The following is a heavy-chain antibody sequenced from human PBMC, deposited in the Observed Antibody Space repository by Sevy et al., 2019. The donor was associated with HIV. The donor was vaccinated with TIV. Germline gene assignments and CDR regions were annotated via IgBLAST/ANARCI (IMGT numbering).Heavy chain of an antibody. CDR2: IYYSGGT. D-gene: IGHD3-16*01. CDR3: ARGTGYYGSYFDY. J-gene: IGHJ4*02. V-gene: IGHV4-31*03. Sequence: SETLSLTCTVSGGSISSGAYYWTWIRQHPGKGLEWIGYIYYSGGTYYNPSLKSRLSISEDTSKNQLSLKLSSVTAADTAISYCARGTGYYGSYFDYWGPGTLVTVSS. CDR1: GGSISSGAYY.